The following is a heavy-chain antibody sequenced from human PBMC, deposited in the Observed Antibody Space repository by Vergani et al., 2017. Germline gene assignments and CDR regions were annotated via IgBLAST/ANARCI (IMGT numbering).Heavy chain of an antibody. CDR3: AKDKNRGVLWFGELLYDYYMDV. D-gene: IGHD3-10*01. V-gene: IGHV3-23*01. Sequence: EVQLLESGGGLVQPGGSLRLSCAASGFTFSSYAMSWVRQAPGKGLEWVSAISGSGGSTYYADSVKGRFTISRDNSKNTLYLQMNSLRAEDTAVYYCAKDKNRGVLWFGELLYDYYMDVWGKGTTVTVSS. CDR1: GFTFSSYA. CDR2: ISGSGGST. J-gene: IGHJ6*03.